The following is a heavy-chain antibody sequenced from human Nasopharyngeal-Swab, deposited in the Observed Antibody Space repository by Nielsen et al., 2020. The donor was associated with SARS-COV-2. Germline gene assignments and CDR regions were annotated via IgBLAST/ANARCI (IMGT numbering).Heavy chain of an antibody. CDR1: GFTVSTNY. Sequence: GGSLRLSCAASGFTVSTNYMGWVRQAPGKGLEWVSVIYSDGSTYYVDSVKGRFTISRDTSKNIVYLQMNSLRAEDTAVYYCARGGSSWDGLGFFDYWGQGTLVTVSS. J-gene: IGHJ4*02. D-gene: IGHD6-13*01. V-gene: IGHV3-53*01. CDR3: ARGGSSWDGLGFFDY. CDR2: IYSDGST.